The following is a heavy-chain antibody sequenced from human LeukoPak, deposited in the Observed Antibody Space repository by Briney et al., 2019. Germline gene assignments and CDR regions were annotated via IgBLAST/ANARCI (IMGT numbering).Heavy chain of an antibody. CDR1: GFTFSSYA. CDR2: ISYDGSNK. J-gene: IGHJ4*02. D-gene: IGHD5-18*01. Sequence: GGSLRLSCAASGFTFSSYAMHWVRQAPGKGLEWVAVISYDGSNKYYADSVKGRFTISRDNSKNTLYLQMNSLRAEDTAVYYCARDRYSYGSFDYWGQGTLVTVSS. V-gene: IGHV3-30*14. CDR3: ARDRYSYGSFDY.